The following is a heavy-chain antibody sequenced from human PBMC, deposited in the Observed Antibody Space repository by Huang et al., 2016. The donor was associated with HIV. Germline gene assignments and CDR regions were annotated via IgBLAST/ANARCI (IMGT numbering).Heavy chain of an antibody. V-gene: IGHV3-13*01. CDR3: VRGRVRWARGGRADASDI. CDR1: GFSFSSFD. CDR2: IGTDGDT. Sequence: AASGFSFSSFDMHWVRQTAGKRLEWVAGIGTDGDTYYPGSVRGRFTISRENVKDSSYLQMNNLRAGDTAIYYCVRGRVRWARGGRADASDIWGQGTMVTVSS. J-gene: IGHJ3*02. D-gene: IGHD1-26*01.